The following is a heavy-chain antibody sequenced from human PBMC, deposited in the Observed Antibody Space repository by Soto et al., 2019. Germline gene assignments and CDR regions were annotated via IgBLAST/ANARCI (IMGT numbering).Heavy chain of an antibody. D-gene: IGHD3-10*01. CDR3: ADRLGGFYFDSGTYYHDAFGV. CDR1: GFSLSTSEVG. V-gene: IGHV2-5*01. J-gene: IGHJ3*01. CDR2: IYCNDDK. Sequence: QITLKESGPTLVKPTQTLTLTCAFSGFSLSTSEVGVAWIRQPSGKALEWLALIYCNDDKRYTPSLKSRFTITKHTSINQVFRTMANTDPVDTATYYCADRLGGFYFDSGTYYHDAFGVCGQGTMVTVSS.